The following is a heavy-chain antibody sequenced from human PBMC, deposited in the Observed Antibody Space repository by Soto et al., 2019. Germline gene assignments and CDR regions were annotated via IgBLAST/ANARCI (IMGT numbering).Heavy chain of an antibody. Sequence: PSETLSLTCTVSGDSISAYSWSWVRQPPGKGLEWIGNIHYNGNTKYNPSLKSRVSMSVDTSKNQFSLKLSSVTAADTAVYYCARLKDFWSGYRPTGMDVWGQGTTVT. J-gene: IGHJ6*02. CDR1: GDSISAYS. D-gene: IGHD3-3*01. CDR3: ARLKDFWSGYRPTGMDV. CDR2: IHYNGNT. V-gene: IGHV4-59*08.